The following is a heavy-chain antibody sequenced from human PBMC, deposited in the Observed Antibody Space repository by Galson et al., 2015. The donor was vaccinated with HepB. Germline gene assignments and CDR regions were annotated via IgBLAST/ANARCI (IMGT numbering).Heavy chain of an antibody. CDR2: TYWDDDK. CDR1: GFSLTTSGVG. J-gene: IGHJ4*02. CDR3: SHLRWGPFDY. D-gene: IGHD3-16*01. Sequence: PALVKPTQTLTLTCTFSGFSLTTSGVGVGWIRQPPGKALEWLALTYWDDDKRYCPSLKTRLNITKHTSKNEVVLTMTNVDPVDTATYYCSHLRWGPFDYWGQGTLATVSS. V-gene: IGHV2-5*02.